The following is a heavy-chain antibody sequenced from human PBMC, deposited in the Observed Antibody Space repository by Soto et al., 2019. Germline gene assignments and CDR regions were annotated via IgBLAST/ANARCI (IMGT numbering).Heavy chain of an antibody. CDR2: IIPILGIA. CDR3: ASGSIAAAGTTLDY. CDR1: GGTFSSYT. D-gene: IGHD6-13*01. J-gene: IGHJ4*02. Sequence: QVQLVQSGAEVKKPGSSVKVSCKASGGTFSSYTISWVRQAPGQGLEWMGRIIPILGIANYAQKFQGRVTITADKSTSTAYMERSSLRSEDTAVYYCASGSIAAAGTTLDYWGQGTLVTVSS. V-gene: IGHV1-69*02.